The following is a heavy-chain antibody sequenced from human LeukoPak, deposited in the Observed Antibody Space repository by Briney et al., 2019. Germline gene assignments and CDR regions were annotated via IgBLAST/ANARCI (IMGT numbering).Heavy chain of an antibody. CDR3: AKDGGGLYDFWSFYYYYGMDV. J-gene: IGHJ6*02. CDR1: GFTFSSYA. Sequence: GGSLRLSCAASGFTFSSYAMSWVRQAPGKGLEWVSAISGSGGSTYYADSVKGRFTISRDNSKNTLYLQMNSLRAEDTAVYYCAKDGGGLYDFWSFYYYYGMDVWGQGTTVTVSS. CDR2: ISGSGGST. V-gene: IGHV3-23*01. D-gene: IGHD3-3*01.